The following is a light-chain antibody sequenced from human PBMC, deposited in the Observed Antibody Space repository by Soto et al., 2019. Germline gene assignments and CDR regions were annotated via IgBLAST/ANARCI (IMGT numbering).Light chain of an antibody. CDR3: SSHGGANNFYV. V-gene: IGLV2-8*01. CDR1: SSDIGAYNY. Sequence: QSALTQPPSASGSPGQSVTISCTGTSSDIGAYNYVSWYQQHPGKVPKLIIYEVTKRPSGVPDRFSASKSGNTASLTVSGLQAEDEDDYYCSSHGGANNFYVFGTGTKVTVL. J-gene: IGLJ1*01. CDR2: EVT.